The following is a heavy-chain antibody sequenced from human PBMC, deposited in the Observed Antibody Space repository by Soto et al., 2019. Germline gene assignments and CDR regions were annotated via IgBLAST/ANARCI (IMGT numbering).Heavy chain of an antibody. CDR2: IHSGSST. J-gene: IGHJ6*02. CDR3: VRDLHYYGMDV. Sequence: EVQLVESGGGLVQPGGSLRLSCIASGFTVSTNYMSWVRQAPGKGLEWVSVIHSGSSTYYADSVEGRFTISGDNSTNTLYRQMNSLRAEDTAVYYCVRDLHYYGMDVWGQGTTVTVSS. CDR1: GFTVSTNY. V-gene: IGHV3-66*01.